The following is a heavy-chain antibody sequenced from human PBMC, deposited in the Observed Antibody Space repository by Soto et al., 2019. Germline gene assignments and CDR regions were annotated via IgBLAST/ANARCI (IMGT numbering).Heavy chain of an antibody. CDR2: ISFEGSNT. CDR3: ANPGMMDTIMSHFDQ. J-gene: IGHJ4*02. CDR1: GFTFSDYG. V-gene: IGHV3-30*18. D-gene: IGHD5-12*01. Sequence: QVQLVESGGGVVQPGKSLRLSCAASGFTFSDYGMHWVRQPPGKGLEWVAAISFEGSNTYYAGFVKGRFTISSDNSKNTLYLQMSSLRAEDTAVYYCANPGMMDTIMSHFDQWGQGTLVTVSS.